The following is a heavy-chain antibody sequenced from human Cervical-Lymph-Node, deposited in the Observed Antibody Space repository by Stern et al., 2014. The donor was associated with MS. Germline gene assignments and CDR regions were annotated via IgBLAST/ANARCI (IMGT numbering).Heavy chain of an antibody. V-gene: IGHV1-69*01. D-gene: IGHD1-1*01. Sequence: QLVQSGAEVKKPGSSVKVSCKASGGTFSSYAISWVRQAPGQGLEWIGGIIPIIATAHYAQKFQGKVTITADESTSTAYMELNSLRSDDTAVFYCATGGGADAFDIWGQGTMVTVSS. CDR3: ATGGGADAFDI. CDR2: IIPIIATA. CDR1: GGTFSSYA. J-gene: IGHJ3*02.